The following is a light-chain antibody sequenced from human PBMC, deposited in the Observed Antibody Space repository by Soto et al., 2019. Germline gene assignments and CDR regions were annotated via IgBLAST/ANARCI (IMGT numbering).Light chain of an antibody. Sequence: EIVLTQSPATLSLSPGERVTISCRASQSVSSYLAWYQQKPGQAPRLLIYDASNRATGIPARFSGSGSGTDFTLTISSLEPEDFAVYYCQQRRNCPLTFGGGTKVEIK. CDR2: DAS. J-gene: IGKJ4*01. V-gene: IGKV3-11*01. CDR1: QSVSSY. CDR3: QQRRNCPLT.